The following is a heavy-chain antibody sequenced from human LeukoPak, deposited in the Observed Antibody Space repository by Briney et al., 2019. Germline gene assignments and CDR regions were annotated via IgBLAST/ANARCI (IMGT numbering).Heavy chain of an antibody. CDR2: IRSKANSYAT. J-gene: IGHJ4*02. CDR3: TMNLDVRGVTSFDY. Sequence: GGSLRLSCAASGFTFSGSAMHWVRQASGKGLEWVGRIRSKANSYATAYAASVKGRFTISRDDSKDTAYLQMNSLKTEDTAVYYCTMNLDVRGVTSFDYWGQGTPVTVSS. CDR1: GFTFSGSA. V-gene: IGHV3-73*01. D-gene: IGHD3-10*01.